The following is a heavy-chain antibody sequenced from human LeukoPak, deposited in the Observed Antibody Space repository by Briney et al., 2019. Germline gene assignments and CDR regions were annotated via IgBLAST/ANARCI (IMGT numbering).Heavy chain of an antibody. CDR3: AREVNYYDSSGAGYNWFDP. CDR2: ISAYNGNT. Sequence: ASVKVSCKASGYTFTSYGISWVRQAPGQGLEWMGWISAYNGNTNYAQKLQGRVTMTTDTSTSTAYMEPRSLRSDDTAVYYCAREVNYYDSSGAGYNWFDPWGQGTLVTVSS. V-gene: IGHV1-18*01. CDR1: GYTFTSYG. D-gene: IGHD3-22*01. J-gene: IGHJ5*02.